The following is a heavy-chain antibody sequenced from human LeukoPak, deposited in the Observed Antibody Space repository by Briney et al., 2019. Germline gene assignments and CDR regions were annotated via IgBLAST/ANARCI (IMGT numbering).Heavy chain of an antibody. V-gene: IGHV3-48*04. D-gene: IGHD1-7*01. J-gene: IGHJ6*03. CDR3: ARDTWNWDYYYYMDV. CDR1: GVTFGSCC. Sequence: ERNHGPSGEASGVTFGSCCRRWVRQAKGKGLEWVSYISSSSSTIYYADSVKGRFTISRDNAKNSLYLQMNSLRAEDTAVYYCARDTWNWDYYYYMDVWGKGTTVTVSS. CDR2: ISSSSSTI.